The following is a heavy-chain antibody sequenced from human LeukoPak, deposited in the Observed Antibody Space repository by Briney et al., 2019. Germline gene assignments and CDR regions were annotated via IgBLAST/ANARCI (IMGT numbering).Heavy chain of an antibody. Sequence: SETLSLTCTVSGCSISSGYYWGWIRPPPGKGLEWIGSIYHSGSTYYIPSLKSRVTISVDTSKNQFSLKLSSVTAADTAVYYCAREGRLGYVREYYYYMDVWGKGTTVTVSS. J-gene: IGHJ6*03. D-gene: IGHD6-25*01. CDR3: AREGRLGYVREYYYYMDV. CDR1: GCSISSGYY. V-gene: IGHV4-38-2*02. CDR2: IYHSGST.